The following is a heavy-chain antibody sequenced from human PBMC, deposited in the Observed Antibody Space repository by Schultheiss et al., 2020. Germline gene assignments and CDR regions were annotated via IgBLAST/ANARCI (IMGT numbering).Heavy chain of an antibody. D-gene: IGHD6-6*01. V-gene: IGHV3-23*01. CDR1: GFTFSSYA. CDR3: AKLKLEISYGMDV. CDR2: ISGSGGST. Sequence: GGSLRLSCAASGFTFSSYAMSCVRQAPGKGLEWVSAISGSGGSTYYADSVKSRFTISRDNSKNTLYLQMNSLRAEDTAVYYCAKLKLEISYGMDVWGQGTTVTISS. J-gene: IGHJ6*02.